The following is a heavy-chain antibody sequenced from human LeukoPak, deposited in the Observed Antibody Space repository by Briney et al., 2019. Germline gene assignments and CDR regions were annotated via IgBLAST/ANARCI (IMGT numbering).Heavy chain of an antibody. Sequence: NPSETLSLTCTVSGAFIRGGGVYWSWIRQPPGKGLEWIGYIYHSGTTYYSPSLKSRVTISIDTSKNQFSLKLRSVTAADTAVYYCARVGKVATIHDAFDIWGQRTMVTVSS. V-gene: IGHV4-30-2*01. CDR2: IYHSGTT. D-gene: IGHD5-12*01. J-gene: IGHJ3*02. CDR1: GAFIRGGGVY. CDR3: ARVGKVATIHDAFDI.